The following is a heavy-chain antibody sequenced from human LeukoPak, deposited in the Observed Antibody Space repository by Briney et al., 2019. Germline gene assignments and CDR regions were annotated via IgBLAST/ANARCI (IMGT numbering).Heavy chain of an antibody. CDR3: ARDDADSAYADGDY. Sequence: ASVKVSCKASGGIFTSYTISWVRQAPGQGLEWKGRIIPLLGIANYAQKFQGRVTIIADKSTSTAYMELSSLRSEDTAVYYCARDDADSAYADGDYWGQGTLVTVSS. J-gene: IGHJ4*02. CDR1: GGIFTSYT. CDR2: IIPLLGIA. V-gene: IGHV1-69*04. D-gene: IGHD5-12*01.